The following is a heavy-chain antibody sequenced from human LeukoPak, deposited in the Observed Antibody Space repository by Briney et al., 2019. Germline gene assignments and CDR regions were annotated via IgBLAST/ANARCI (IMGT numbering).Heavy chain of an antibody. J-gene: IGHJ4*02. CDR2: MNPNSGNT. Sequence: ASVKVSCKASGYTFTSHDINWVRQATGQGLEWMGWMNPNSGNTGYAQKFQGRVTITRNTSISTAYMELSSLRSEDTAVYYCARSHIGGYSGYDPFDYWGQGTLVTVSS. D-gene: IGHD5-12*01. CDR3: ARSHIGGYSGYDPFDY. CDR1: GYTFTSHD. V-gene: IGHV1-8*03.